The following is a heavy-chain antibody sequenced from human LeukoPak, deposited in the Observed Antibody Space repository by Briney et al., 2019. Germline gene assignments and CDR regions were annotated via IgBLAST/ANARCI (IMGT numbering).Heavy chain of an antibody. CDR1: GYTFSGTGWY. V-gene: IGHV1-2*02. Sequence: DSVKVSCKASGYTFSGTGWYLYWLRQAPGQGLEWMGWINPNSGGTNYAQKFQGRVTMTRDTSISTAYMELSRLRSDDTAVYYCARDPSAYYYGSGSYLGDDYWGQGTLVTVSS. CDR3: ARDPSAYYYGSGSYLGDDY. CDR2: INPNSGGT. D-gene: IGHD3-10*01. J-gene: IGHJ4*02.